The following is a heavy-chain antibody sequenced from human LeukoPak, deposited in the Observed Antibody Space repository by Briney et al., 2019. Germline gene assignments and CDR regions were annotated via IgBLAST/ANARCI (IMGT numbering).Heavy chain of an antibody. CDR1: GGSFSGYY. V-gene: IGHV4-34*01. CDR2: INHSGST. CDR3: ARGGTAMVPVDY. Sequence: PSETLSLTCAVYGGSFSGYYWSWIRQPPGKGLEWIGEINHSGSTNYNPSLKRRVTISVDTSKNQFSLELSSVTAAATAVYYCARGGTAMVPVDYWGQGTLVTVSS. J-gene: IGHJ4*02. D-gene: IGHD5-18*01.